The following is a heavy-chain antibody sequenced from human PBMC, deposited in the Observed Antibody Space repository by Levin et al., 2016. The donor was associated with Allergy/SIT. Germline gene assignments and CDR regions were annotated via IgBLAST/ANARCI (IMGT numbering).Heavy chain of an antibody. CDR3: ARDRVGSSGSYSEFDP. D-gene: IGHD6-19*01. Sequence: GGSPRLSCAASGFTFSSYAMSWVRQAPGKGLEWVSTISGSGSSTYYSDSVKGRFTISRDNAKSSLYLQMDSLRAEDTAVYYCARDRVGSSGSYSEFDPWGQGTLVTVSS. CDR1: GFTFSSYA. J-gene: IGHJ5*02. CDR2: ISGSGSST. V-gene: IGHV3-23*01.